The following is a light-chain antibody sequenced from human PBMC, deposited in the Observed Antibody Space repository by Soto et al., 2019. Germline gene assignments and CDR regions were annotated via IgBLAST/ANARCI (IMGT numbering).Light chain of an antibody. V-gene: IGKV3-15*01. CDR3: QQYDDWPWT. J-gene: IGKJ1*01. CDR2: DVS. CDR1: QGVTTN. Sequence: EIRMTQSPGTLSVSPGERATLSCRAAQGVTTNFAWYQQKSGQSPRLLIYDVSNRATGVPARFSGSGSGTDFTLTISSLEPEDFAVYYCQQYDDWPWTFGQGTKVDIK.